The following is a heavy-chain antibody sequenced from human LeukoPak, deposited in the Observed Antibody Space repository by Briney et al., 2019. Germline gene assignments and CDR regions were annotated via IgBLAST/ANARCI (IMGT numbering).Heavy chain of an antibody. V-gene: IGHV4-59*01. CDR1: GASISSSY. D-gene: IGHD3-22*01. J-gene: IGHJ3*02. CDR3: VRGNYDNRGYSNAFDI. Sequence: SGTLSLTCTVSGASISSSYWSWIRQPPGKRLEWIGYIYYNGNTNSNPSLKGRVTISADTSKNQFSLNLSSVTAADTAVYYCVRGNYDNRGYSNAFDIWGQGAMVTVSS. CDR2: IYYNGNT.